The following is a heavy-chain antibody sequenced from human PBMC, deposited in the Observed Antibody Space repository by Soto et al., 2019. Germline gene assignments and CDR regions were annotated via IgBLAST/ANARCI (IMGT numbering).Heavy chain of an antibody. D-gene: IGHD5-18*01. Sequence: QVQLQESGPGLVKPSQTLSLTCTVSGGSISSGGYYWSWIRQHPGKGLEWIGYIYYNGSTYYNPSLKSRVTISVDTSKNQFSLKLSSVTAADTAVYYCARGVDTAMVGPNWFDPWGQGTLVTVSS. CDR1: GGSISSGGYY. J-gene: IGHJ5*02. CDR3: ARGVDTAMVGPNWFDP. V-gene: IGHV4-31*03. CDR2: IYYNGST.